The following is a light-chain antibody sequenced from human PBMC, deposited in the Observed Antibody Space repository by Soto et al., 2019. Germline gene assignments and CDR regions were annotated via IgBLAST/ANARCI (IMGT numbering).Light chain of an antibody. CDR3: SSYTTNGAPV. CDR1: NSDVGGYNY. CDR2: GVT. V-gene: IGLV2-14*01. Sequence: QSVLTQPASVSGSPGQSITIFCTGTNSDVGGYNYVSWYHQHPGKAPKLIIYGVTNRPSGVSDRFSGSKSGYTASLTISGLRAEDEADYYCSSYTTNGAPVFGTGTKVTV. J-gene: IGLJ1*01.